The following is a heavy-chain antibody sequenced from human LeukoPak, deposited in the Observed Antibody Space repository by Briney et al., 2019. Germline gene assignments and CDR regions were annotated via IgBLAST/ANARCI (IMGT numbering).Heavy chain of an antibody. J-gene: IGHJ5*02. CDR2: INHSGST. D-gene: IGHD3-3*01. CDR3: ARFSRFTGYNWFDP. V-gene: IGHV4-34*01. CDR1: GGSFSGYY. Sequence: SETLSLTFAVYGGSFSGYYWSWIRQPPGKGLEWIGEINHSGSTNYNPSLKSRVTISADTSKNQFSLKLSSVTAADTAVYYCARFSRFTGYNWFDPWGQGTLVTVSS.